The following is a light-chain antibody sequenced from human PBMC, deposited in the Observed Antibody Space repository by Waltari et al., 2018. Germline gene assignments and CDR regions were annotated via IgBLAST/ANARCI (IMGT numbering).Light chain of an antibody. Sequence: EIVLTQSPGTLSLSPGERATLSCRASQSVSTYLAWYQKTPGQAPRLLIYHAATRATGIPDRFSGSGSGTDFSLTISRLEPEDFAVYHCQHYLRLPATFGQGTKVEIK. CDR2: HAA. CDR3: QHYLRLPAT. J-gene: IGKJ1*01. CDR1: QSVSTY. V-gene: IGKV3-20*01.